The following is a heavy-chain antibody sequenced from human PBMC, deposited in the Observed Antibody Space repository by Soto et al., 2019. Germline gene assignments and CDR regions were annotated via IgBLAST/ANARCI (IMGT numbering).Heavy chain of an antibody. J-gene: IGHJ6*02. Sequence: SETLSLTCTVSGGSISSYYWSWIRQPPGKGLEWIGYIYYSGSTNYNPSLKSRVTISVDTSKNQFSLKLSSVTAADTAVYYCARRVHYYGDYYYGMDVWGQGTTVT. V-gene: IGHV4-59*08. CDR3: ARRVHYYGDYYYGMDV. CDR1: GGSISSYY. D-gene: IGHD3-10*01. CDR2: IYYSGST.